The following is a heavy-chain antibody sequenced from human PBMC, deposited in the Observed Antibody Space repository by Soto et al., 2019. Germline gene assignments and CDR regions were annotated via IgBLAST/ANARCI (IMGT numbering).Heavy chain of an antibody. J-gene: IGHJ4*02. Sequence: AGGSLRLSCATSGFMFRNYAMNWVRQAPGKGLEWVSFVSANADGTFYADSVKGRFSISRDNSKNILYLQMNNLRVEDTAKYYCSKGRLSFDFWGPGTLVTVSS. V-gene: IGHV3-23*01. CDR3: SKGRLSFDF. CDR2: VSANADGT. CDR1: GFMFRNYA.